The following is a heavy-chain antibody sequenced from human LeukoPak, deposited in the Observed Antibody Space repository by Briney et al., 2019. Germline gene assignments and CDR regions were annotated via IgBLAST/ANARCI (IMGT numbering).Heavy chain of an antibody. CDR1: GGSISSGNYY. J-gene: IGHJ4*02. Sequence: TSETLSLTCTVSGGSISSGNYYWNWIRQHPGEGLDWIGYIYYSGSTYYNPSLKSRVTISVDTSKNQFSLRLSSVTAADTAVYYCARMGIVGATGYYFDYWGQGTLVTVSS. D-gene: IGHD1-26*01. V-gene: IGHV4-31*03. CDR3: ARMGIVGATGYYFDY. CDR2: IYYSGST.